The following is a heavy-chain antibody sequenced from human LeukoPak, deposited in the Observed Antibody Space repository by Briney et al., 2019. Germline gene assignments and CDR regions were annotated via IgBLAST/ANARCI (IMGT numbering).Heavy chain of an antibody. D-gene: IGHD1-26*01. CDR3: ASNSGSYFSPGAYDI. CDR1: GFTFRSFA. V-gene: IGHV3-23*01. Sequence: GGSLRLSCAASGFTFRSFAMSWVRQAPGKGLEWVSSISDSGDSTYYADSVKSRFTISRDNSKNTLYLQMNSLRADDTAVYYCASNSGSYFSPGAYDIWGQGTMVTVSS. J-gene: IGHJ3*02. CDR2: ISDSGDST.